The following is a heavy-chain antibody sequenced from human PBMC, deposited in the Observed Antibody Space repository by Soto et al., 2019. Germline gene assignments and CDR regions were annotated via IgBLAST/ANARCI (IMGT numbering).Heavy chain of an antibody. CDR2: VNDNRGP. J-gene: IGHJ6*02. Sequence: LPLQESGPGLVKPSETLSLSCTVSGGAISSYYWSWIRQTPEKGLAWIGDVNDNRGPNYKPSLKSRVAISLATSKRQFSLKLTSVTATDTGVYYCARQGFGALHGLVDVWAQGTTVTV. D-gene: IGHD3-10*01. CDR3: ARQGFGALHGLVDV. V-gene: IGHV4-59*08. CDR1: GGAISSYY.